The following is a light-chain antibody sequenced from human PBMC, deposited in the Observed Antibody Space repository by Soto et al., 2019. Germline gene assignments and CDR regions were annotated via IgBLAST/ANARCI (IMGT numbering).Light chain of an antibody. Sequence: DSQXTHNHADLAASLGQRVITNCRASKSIRKYLNWYKQKKGKEXKXXXFAESILKSGVHSRLRGSGSGNDFNIKISGMLPEDFAAYYCQKTYSNQITLCKGTRLEI. V-gene: IGKV1-39*01. J-gene: IGKJ5*01. CDR1: KSIRKY. CDR3: QKTYSNQIT. CDR2: AES.